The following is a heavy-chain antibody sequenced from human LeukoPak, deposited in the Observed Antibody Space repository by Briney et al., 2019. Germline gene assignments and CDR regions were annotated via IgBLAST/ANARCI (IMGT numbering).Heavy chain of an antibody. D-gene: IGHD3-9*01. V-gene: IGHV4-34*01. J-gene: IGHJ5*02. CDR1: GGSFSGYY. Sequence: SETLSLTCAVYGGSFSGYYWSWIRQPPGKGLEWIGEINHSGSTNYNPSLKSRVTISVDTSKNQFSLKLTSATAADTAVCYCAGGHRNWLLSWFDPWGRGTLVTVSS. CDR2: INHSGST. CDR3: AGGHRNWLLSWFDP.